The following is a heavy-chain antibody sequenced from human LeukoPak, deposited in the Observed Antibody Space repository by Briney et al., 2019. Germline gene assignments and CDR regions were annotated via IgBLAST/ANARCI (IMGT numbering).Heavy chain of an antibody. CDR2: IIPIFGTA. D-gene: IGHD3-3*01. J-gene: IGHJ6*03. CDR3: ARVVLPPIFGNYYYYYMDV. CDR1: GGTFSSYA. V-gene: IGHV1-69*13. Sequence: APVKVSCKASGGTFSSYAISWVRQARGQGLEWMGGIIPIFGTANYAQKFQGRVTITADESTSTAYMELSSLRSEDTAVYYCARVVLPPIFGNYYYYYMDVWGKGTTVTVSS.